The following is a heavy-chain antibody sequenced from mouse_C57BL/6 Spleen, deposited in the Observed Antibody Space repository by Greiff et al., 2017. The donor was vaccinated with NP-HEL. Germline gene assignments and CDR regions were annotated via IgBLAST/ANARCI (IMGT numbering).Heavy chain of an antibody. J-gene: IGHJ2*01. CDR1: GYTFTSYW. D-gene: IGHD2-3*01. CDR2: IHPNSGST. CDR3: ARCDYDGGYFDY. V-gene: IGHV1-64*01. Sequence: QVQLKQPGAELVKPGASVKLSCKASGYTFTSYWMHWVKQRPGQGLEWIGMIHPNSGSTNYNEKFKSKATLTVDKSSSTAYMQLSSLTSEDSAVYYCARCDYDGGYFDYWGQGTTLTVSS.